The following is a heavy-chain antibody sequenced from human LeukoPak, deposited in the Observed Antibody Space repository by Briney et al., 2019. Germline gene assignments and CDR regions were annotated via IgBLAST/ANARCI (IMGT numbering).Heavy chain of an antibody. CDR1: GFTFTSSV. CDR3: ARVGSGWSLDY. Sequence: ASVTVFCKASGFTFTSSVVQWVRQARGQRFEWIGWIVVGSGNTNYAQKFQERVTLTRDMSTSTAYMELSSLRSEDTAVYYCARVGSGWSLDYWGQGALVTVSS. J-gene: IGHJ4*02. CDR2: IVVGSGNT. V-gene: IGHV1-58*01. D-gene: IGHD6-19*01.